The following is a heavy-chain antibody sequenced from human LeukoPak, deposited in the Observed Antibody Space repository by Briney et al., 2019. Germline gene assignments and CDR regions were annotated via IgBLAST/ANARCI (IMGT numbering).Heavy chain of an antibody. Sequence: PSETLSLTCTVSGGSISSSGYYWGWIRQPPGKGLEWIGSVYYSGSTYYNPSLKSRGTISVDTSKNQCSLKLSSVTAADTAVYYCASAPSGPFDIWGQGTMVTVSS. CDR1: GGSISSSGYY. V-gene: IGHV4-39*01. CDR2: VYYSGST. J-gene: IGHJ3*02. CDR3: ASAPSGPFDI.